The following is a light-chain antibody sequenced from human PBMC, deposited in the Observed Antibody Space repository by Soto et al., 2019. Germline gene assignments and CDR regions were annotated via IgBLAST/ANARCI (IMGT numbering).Light chain of an antibody. CDR2: TND. Sequence: QSVLTQSPSASGTPGQRVTVSCSGSSSNIGSNSVNWYLQLPGTAPKLLIYTNDQRPSGVPDRFSGSKSGTSASLAISGLQSEDEADYYCAAWDDSLDAYVFGSGTKVT. V-gene: IGLV1-44*01. CDR3: AAWDDSLDAYV. CDR1: SSNIGSNS. J-gene: IGLJ1*01.